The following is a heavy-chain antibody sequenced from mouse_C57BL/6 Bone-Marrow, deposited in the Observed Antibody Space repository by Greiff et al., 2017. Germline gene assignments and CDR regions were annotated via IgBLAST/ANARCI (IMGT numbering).Heavy chain of an antibody. CDR1: GFSLTSYG. Sequence: VNLVESGPGLVQPSQSLSITCTVSGFSLTSYGVHWVRQSPGKGLEWLGVIWSGGSTDYNAAFISRLSISKDNSKSQVFFKMNSLQADDTAIYYCSLLRGFAYWGQGTLVTVSA. CDR2: IWSGGST. CDR3: SLLRGFAY. V-gene: IGHV2-2*01. J-gene: IGHJ3*01. D-gene: IGHD1-2*01.